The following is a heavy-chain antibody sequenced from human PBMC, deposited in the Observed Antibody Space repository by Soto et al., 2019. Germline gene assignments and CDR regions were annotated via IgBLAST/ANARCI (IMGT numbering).Heavy chain of an antibody. CDR1: GYTFTSYG. J-gene: IGHJ6*03. D-gene: IGHD3-3*01. CDR2: ISAYNGNA. CDR3: ARDHYDFWSGRRGYYYMDV. V-gene: IGHV1-18*01. Sequence: ASVKVSCKASGYTFTSYGISWVRQAPGQGLEWMGWISAYNGNANYAQKLQGRVNMTTDTSPSTAYMELRSLRSDDTAVYYCARDHYDFWSGRRGYYYMDVWGKGTTVTVSS.